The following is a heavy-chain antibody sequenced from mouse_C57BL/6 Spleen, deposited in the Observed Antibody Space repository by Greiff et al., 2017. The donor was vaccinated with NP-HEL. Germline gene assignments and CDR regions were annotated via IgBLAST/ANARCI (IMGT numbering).Heavy chain of an antibody. CDR3: ARSGGGNYLYYYAMDY. CDR1: GYTFTSYW. Sequence: QVQLQQPGAELVKPGASVKLSCKASGYTFTSYWMHWVKQRPGQGLEWIGMIHPNSGSTNYNEKFKSKVTLTVDKSSSTAYMQLSSLTSEDSAVYYCARSGGGNYLYYYAMDYWGQGTSVTVSS. CDR2: IHPNSGST. V-gene: IGHV1-64*01. D-gene: IGHD2-1*01. J-gene: IGHJ4*01.